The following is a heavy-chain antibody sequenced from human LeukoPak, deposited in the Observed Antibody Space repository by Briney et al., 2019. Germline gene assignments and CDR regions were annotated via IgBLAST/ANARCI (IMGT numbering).Heavy chain of an antibody. CDR3: ARLAQGIAVVDY. CDR1: GYTFTNYG. D-gene: IGHD6-19*01. J-gene: IGHJ4*02. CDR2: INTYNGNT. Sequence: ASVKASCKASGYTFTNYGISWVRQAPGQGLEWMGWINTYNGNTNYAQKFQGRVTMTTDTSTSTAYMELRSLRSDDTAVYYCARLAQGIAVVDYWGQGTLVTVSS. V-gene: IGHV1-18*04.